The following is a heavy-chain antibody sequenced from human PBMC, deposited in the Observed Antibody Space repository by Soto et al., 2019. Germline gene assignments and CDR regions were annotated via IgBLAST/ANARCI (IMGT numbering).Heavy chain of an antibody. Sequence: SVKVSCKVSGGTFSSYAISWVRQAPGQGLEWMGGIIPIFGTANYAQKFQGRVTITADESTSTAYMELSSLRSEDKAVYYCARKHRITMVRGVIISDNYYYYGMDVWGQGTTVTVSS. CDR3: ARKHRITMVRGVIISDNYYYYGMDV. CDR2: IIPIFGTA. V-gene: IGHV1-69*13. CDR1: GGTFSSYA. D-gene: IGHD3-10*01. J-gene: IGHJ6*02.